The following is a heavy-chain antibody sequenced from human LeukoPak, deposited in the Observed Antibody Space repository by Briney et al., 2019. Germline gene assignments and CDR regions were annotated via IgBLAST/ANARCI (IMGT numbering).Heavy chain of an antibody. D-gene: IGHD3-16*01. J-gene: IGHJ4*02. Sequence: GGSLRLSCAASGFTFSRYGMHWVRQAPGKGLEWVADIWYDGSNKYYADSVKGRFTISRENSKNKLYLQMNSLRAEDTAVYYCARSPPHGWGVSAYLDYWGQGTLVTVSS. CDR3: ARSPPHGWGVSAYLDY. V-gene: IGHV3-33*01. CDR2: IWYDGSNK. CDR1: GFTFSRYG.